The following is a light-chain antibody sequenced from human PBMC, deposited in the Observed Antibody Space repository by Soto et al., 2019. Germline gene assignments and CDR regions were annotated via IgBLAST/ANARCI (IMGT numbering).Light chain of an antibody. CDR1: GSNIGNNY. CDR2: DND. CDR3: GTWDSSLSAVV. V-gene: IGLV1-51*01. J-gene: IGLJ2*01. Sequence: QSALTQPPSVSAAPGQKVTISCSGSGSNIGNNYVSWYQQFPGTAPKLLIYDNDKRPSGTPDRFSGSKSDTSATLGITGLQTGDEADYYCGTWDSSLSAVVFGGGTKVTVL.